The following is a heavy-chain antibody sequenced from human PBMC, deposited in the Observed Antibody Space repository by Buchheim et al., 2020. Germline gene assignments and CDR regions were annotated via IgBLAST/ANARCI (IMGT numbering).Heavy chain of an antibody. CDR3: ARAGNAGSTYYYYYMDV. V-gene: IGHV1-2*04. CDR2: INPNSGGT. D-gene: IGHD1-14*01. Sequence: QVQLVQSGAEVKKPGASVKVSCKASGYTFTGYYMHWVRQAPGQGLEWMGWINPNSGGTNYAQKYQGWVTMTRDTSISTAYMELSRLRSDDTAVYYCARAGNAGSTYYYYYMDVWGKGTT. CDR1: GYTFTGYY. J-gene: IGHJ6*03.